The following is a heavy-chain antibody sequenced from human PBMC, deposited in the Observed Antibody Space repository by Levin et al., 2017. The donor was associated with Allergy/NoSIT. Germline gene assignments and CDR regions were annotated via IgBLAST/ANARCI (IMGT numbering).Heavy chain of an antibody. J-gene: IGHJ4*02. CDR3: ARGLRGGGSSWYPYYFDY. CDR1: GGSFSGYY. CDR2: INHSGST. Sequence: SETLSLTCAVYGGSFSGYYWSWIRQPPGKGLEWIGEINHSGSTNYNPSLKSRVTISVDTSKNQFSLKLSSVTAADTAVYYCARGLRGGGSSWYPYYFDYWGLGTLVTVSS. D-gene: IGHD6-13*01. V-gene: IGHV4-34*01.